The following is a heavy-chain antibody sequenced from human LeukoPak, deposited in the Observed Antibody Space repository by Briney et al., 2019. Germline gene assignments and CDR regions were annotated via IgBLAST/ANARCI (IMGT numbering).Heavy chain of an antibody. D-gene: IGHD3-10*01. V-gene: IGHV4-34*01. CDR1: GGSFSGYY. CDR2: INHSGST. J-gene: IGHJ4*02. CDR3: ARLRYYYGSGSPPTPFDY. Sequence: PSETLSLTCAVYGGSFSGYYWSWIRQPPGKGLEWIGEINHSGSTNYNPSLKSRVTISVDTSKNQFSLKLSSVTAAGTAVYYCARLRYYYGSGSPPTPFDYWGQGTLVTVSS.